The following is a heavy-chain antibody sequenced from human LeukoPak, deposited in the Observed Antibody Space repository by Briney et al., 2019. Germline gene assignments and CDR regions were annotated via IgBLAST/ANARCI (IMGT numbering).Heavy chain of an antibody. CDR3: ARLPGSYGMDV. V-gene: IGHV3-21*01. D-gene: IGHD1-26*01. J-gene: IGHJ6*02. CDR2: ISSSSSYI. Sequence: PGGSLRLSCAASGFTFSSYSMNWVRQAPGKGPEWVSSISSSSSYIYYADSVKGRFTISRDNAKNSLYLQMNSLRAEDTAVYYCARLPGSYGMDVWGQGTTVTVSS. CDR1: GFTFSSYS.